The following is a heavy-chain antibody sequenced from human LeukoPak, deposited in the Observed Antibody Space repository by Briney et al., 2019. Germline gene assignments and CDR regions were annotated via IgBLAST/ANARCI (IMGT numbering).Heavy chain of an antibody. J-gene: IGHJ4*02. V-gene: IGHV5-51*01. D-gene: IGHD3-3*01. CDR2: IYPGDSDT. CDR1: GYSFTSYW. CDR3: ARHRYFDFWGGYAPAPNDY. Sequence: GESLKISCKGSGYSFTSYWIGWVRQMPGKGLEWMGIIYPGDSDTRYSPSFQGQVTISADKSISTAYLQWSSLKASDTAMYYCARHRYFDFWGGYAPAPNDYSGERTLVTAS.